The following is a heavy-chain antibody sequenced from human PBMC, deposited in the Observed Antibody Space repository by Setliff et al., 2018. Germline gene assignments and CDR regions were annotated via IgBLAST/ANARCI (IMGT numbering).Heavy chain of an antibody. Sequence: SVKVSCKASGGTFSSYAISWVRQAPGQGLEWMGGIIPILGIANYAQRFQGRVTITADESTSTAYMELSSLRSEDTAVYYCASRAGYSGYDWPSPDDYWGQGTLVTVSS. CDR3: ASRAGYSGYDWPSPDDY. V-gene: IGHV1-69*10. D-gene: IGHD5-12*01. CDR1: GGTFSSYA. J-gene: IGHJ4*02. CDR2: IIPILGIA.